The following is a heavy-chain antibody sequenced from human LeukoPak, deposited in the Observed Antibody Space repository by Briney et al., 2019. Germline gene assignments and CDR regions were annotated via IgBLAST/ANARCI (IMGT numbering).Heavy chain of an antibody. V-gene: IGHV3-48*01. CDR3: ARDFYDFWSGSIRFDP. Sequence: GGSLRLSCAASGFTFSSYSMNWVRQAPGKGLEWVSYISSSSNTIYYADSVKGRFTISRDNAKNSLYLQMNSLRAEDTAVYYCARDFYDFWSGSIRFDPWGQGTLVTVSS. D-gene: IGHD3-3*01. J-gene: IGHJ5*02. CDR1: GFTFSSYS. CDR2: ISSSSNTI.